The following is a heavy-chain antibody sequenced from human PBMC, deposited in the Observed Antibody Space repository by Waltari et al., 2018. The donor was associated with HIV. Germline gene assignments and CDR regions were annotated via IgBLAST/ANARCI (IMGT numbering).Heavy chain of an antibody. D-gene: IGHD2-21*01. CDR3: VTDAVAVPLDTAY. J-gene: IGHJ4*02. CDR2: IKSKNDGGKI. V-gene: IGHV3-15*01. Sequence: EVHLVESGGGLVKPGGSLRVSCTVSGFTFINAWMSWVRQAPGKGQEWLGRIKSKNDGGKIDYAAPVKDRFTILRDDSKHTLYLEMSSLKIEDTGIYYCVTDAVAVPLDTAYWGQGTLVTVSS. CDR1: GFTFINAW.